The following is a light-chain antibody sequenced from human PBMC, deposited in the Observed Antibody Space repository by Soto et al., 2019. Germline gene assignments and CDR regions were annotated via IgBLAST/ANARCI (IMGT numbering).Light chain of an antibody. CDR2: AAS. V-gene: IGKV1-39*01. CDR3: QQTYDTPFT. CDR1: QSISTY. J-gene: IGKJ4*01. Sequence: DIQMTQSPSSLSASVGDRVTITCRASQSISTYLSWYQQKPGQDAKVLIYAASRLERGVPSRFSGRGAVTDFALTVSSLQPEDFATYDFQQTYDTPFTFGRGTTVE.